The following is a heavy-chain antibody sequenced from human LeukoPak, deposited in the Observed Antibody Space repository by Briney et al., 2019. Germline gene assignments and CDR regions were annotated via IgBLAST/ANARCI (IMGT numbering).Heavy chain of an antibody. CDR3: ARSGGSYYGVDY. CDR1: GFTFSSYS. J-gene: IGHJ4*02. V-gene: IGHV3-21*01. Sequence: GGSLRLSCAASGFTFSSYSMNWVRQAPGKGLEWVSSISSSSSYIYYADSVKGRFTISRDNAKNSLYLQMNSLRAEDTAVYYCARSGGSYYGVDYWGQGTLVTVSS. CDR2: ISSSSSYI. D-gene: IGHD1-26*01.